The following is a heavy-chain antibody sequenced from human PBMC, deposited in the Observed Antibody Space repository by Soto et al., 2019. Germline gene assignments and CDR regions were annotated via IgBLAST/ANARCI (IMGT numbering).Heavy chain of an antibody. Sequence: GGSLRLSCAASGFTFSSYAMSWVRQAPGKGLEWVSAISGSGGSTYYAGSVKGRFTISRDNSKNTLYLQMNSPRAEDTAVYYCHMYYDFWSGYRLSSYYYYGMDVWGQGTTVTVSS. CDR2: ISGSGGST. D-gene: IGHD3-3*01. CDR3: HMYYDFWSGYRLSSYYYYGMDV. J-gene: IGHJ6*02. V-gene: IGHV3-23*01. CDR1: GFTFSSYA.